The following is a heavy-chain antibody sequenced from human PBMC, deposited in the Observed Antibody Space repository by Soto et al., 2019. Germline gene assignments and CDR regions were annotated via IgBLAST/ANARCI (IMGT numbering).Heavy chain of an antibody. Sequence: SETLSLTCAVYGGSFSGYYWSWIRQPPGKGLEWIGEINHSGSTNYNPSLKSRVTISVDTSKNQFSLKLSSVTAADTAVYYCARLNLRGYRNGPDYWGQGTLVTVSS. CDR3: ARLNLRGYRNGPDY. CDR1: GGSFSGYY. CDR2: INHSGST. D-gene: IGHD5-18*01. V-gene: IGHV4-34*01. J-gene: IGHJ4*02.